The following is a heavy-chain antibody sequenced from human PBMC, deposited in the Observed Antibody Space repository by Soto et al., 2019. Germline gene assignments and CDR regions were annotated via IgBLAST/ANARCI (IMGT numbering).Heavy chain of an antibody. V-gene: IGHV1-18*01. Sequence: QVQLVQSGAEVKKPGASVKVSCKTSGYTFTSYGISWVRQAPGQGLEWLGWISPYNGDTNYALNRKDRAAMTTDTATRTVYMEVRSLRSDDTAVYYCARDLNTFGVVKYGMDVWGQGTTVTVSS. D-gene: IGHD3-3*01. J-gene: IGHJ6*02. CDR1: GYTFTSYG. CDR2: ISPYNGDT. CDR3: ARDLNTFGVVKYGMDV.